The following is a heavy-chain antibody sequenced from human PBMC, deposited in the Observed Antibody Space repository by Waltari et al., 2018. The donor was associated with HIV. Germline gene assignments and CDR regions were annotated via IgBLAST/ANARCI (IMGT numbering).Heavy chain of an antibody. CDR3: ARQQLGSGALDL. V-gene: IGHV3-21*02. D-gene: IGHD3-10*02. CDR1: GLPFSTHP. J-gene: IGHJ4*02. Sequence: EVQLVESGGGLVKPGGYLRLSCPAYGLPFSTHPMNWVRQAPGKGLEWVSSISSGTSYIYYADSVTGRFTVSRDNAKNSLFLQMNSLRADDTAVYYCARQQLGSGALDLWGQGTLVTVSS. CDR2: ISSGTSYI.